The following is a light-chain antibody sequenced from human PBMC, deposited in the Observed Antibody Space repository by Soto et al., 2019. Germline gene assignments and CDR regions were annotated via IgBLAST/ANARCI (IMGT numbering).Light chain of an antibody. Sequence: QSVLPQPPSACGTPGQRVTISCSGSSSNIGSKTVNWYQQLPGTVPKLLIYNSHQRPSGVPDRFSGSKSGTSASLAISGLQSEDEADYYCAAWDASLNGYVFGTGTKVTVL. J-gene: IGLJ1*01. CDR3: AAWDASLNGYV. CDR1: SSNIGSKT. CDR2: NSH. V-gene: IGLV1-44*01.